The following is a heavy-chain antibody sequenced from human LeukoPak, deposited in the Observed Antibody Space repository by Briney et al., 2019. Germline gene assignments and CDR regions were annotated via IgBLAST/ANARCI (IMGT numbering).Heavy chain of an antibody. Sequence: KVSCKASGGTFSSYAISWVRQAPGQGLEWMGRIIPIFGTANYAQKFQGRVTITTDESTSTAYMELSSLRSEDTAVYYCARDPGIAAAGTGGYWGQGTLVTVSS. CDR1: GGTFSSYA. J-gene: IGHJ4*02. CDR3: ARDPGIAAAGTGGY. D-gene: IGHD6-13*01. CDR2: IIPIFGTA. V-gene: IGHV1-69*05.